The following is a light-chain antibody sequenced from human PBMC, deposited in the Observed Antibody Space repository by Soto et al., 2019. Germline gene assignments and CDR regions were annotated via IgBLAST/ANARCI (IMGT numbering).Light chain of an antibody. CDR2: DAS. V-gene: IGKV1-33*01. Sequence: DIQMTQSPSSLSASVGDRVTITCQASQDISNYLNWYQQKPGKAPKLLIYDASNCETGVTSRFSGSGSETHVSFPISSLQHEYIATYYCQQYDNLLTFGAGTKVDIK. CDR3: QQYDNLLT. J-gene: IGKJ3*01. CDR1: QDISNY.